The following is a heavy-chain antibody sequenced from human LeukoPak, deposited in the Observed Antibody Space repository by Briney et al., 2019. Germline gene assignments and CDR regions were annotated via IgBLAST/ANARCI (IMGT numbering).Heavy chain of an antibody. V-gene: IGHV3-7*01. CDR1: EFTFSSYW. Sequence: GGSLRLSCAASEFTFSSYWMSWVRQAPGKGLEWVANIKQDGSEKYYVDSVKGRFTISRDNAKNSLYLQMNSLRAEDTAVYYCARVCSSTSCYAPYYYYGMDVWGQGTTVTVSS. J-gene: IGHJ6*02. CDR2: IKQDGSEK. CDR3: ARVCSSTSCYAPYYYYGMDV. D-gene: IGHD2-2*01.